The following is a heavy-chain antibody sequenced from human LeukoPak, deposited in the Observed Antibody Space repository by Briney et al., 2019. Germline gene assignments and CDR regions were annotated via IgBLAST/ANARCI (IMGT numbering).Heavy chain of an antibody. D-gene: IGHD2-15*01. CDR2: INPNSGDT. CDR1: GYTFTGYY. CDR3: ARGGYCSGGRCFSFDS. J-gene: IGHJ4*02. V-gene: IGHV1-2*02. Sequence: ASVKVSCKASGYTFTGYYMHWVRQAPGQGLEWMGWINPNSGDTNCAQKFQGTVTMTTDTSITTAYMDLSRLRSDDTAVYYYARGGYCSGGRCFSFDSWGQGTLVTVSA.